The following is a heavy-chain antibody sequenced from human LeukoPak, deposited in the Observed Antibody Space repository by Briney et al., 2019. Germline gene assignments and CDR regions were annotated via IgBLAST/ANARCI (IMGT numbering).Heavy chain of an antibody. Sequence: ASVKVSCKASGGTFSSYAISWVRQAPGQGLEWMGRIIPILGIANYAQKVQGRVTMTTDTSTSTAYMELRSLTSDDTAVYFCARAGGWAREDYKADAFDIWGQGTMVTVSS. CDR3: ARAGGWAREDYKADAFDI. V-gene: IGHV1-69*04. CDR1: GGTFSSYA. D-gene: IGHD6-19*01. J-gene: IGHJ3*02. CDR2: IIPILGIA.